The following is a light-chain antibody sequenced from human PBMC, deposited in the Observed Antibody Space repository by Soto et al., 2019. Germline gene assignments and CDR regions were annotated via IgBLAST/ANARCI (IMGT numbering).Light chain of an antibody. CDR3: QQYGSSPRT. V-gene: IGKV3-20*01. CDR2: GAS. CDR1: QSVGSS. J-gene: IGKJ1*01. Sequence: PGGRATLSCRASQSVGSSLAWYQQKPGQAPRLVMYGASSRATGIPDRFSGSGSGTDFTLTISRLEAEDFAVYFCQQYGSSPRTFGQGTKVEIK.